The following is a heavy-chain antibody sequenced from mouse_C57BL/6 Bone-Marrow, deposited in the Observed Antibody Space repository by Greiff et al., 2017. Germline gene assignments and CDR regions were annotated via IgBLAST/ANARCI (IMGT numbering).Heavy chain of an antibody. CDR3: ATQEYYGSSYGFAY. J-gene: IGHJ3*01. D-gene: IGHD1-1*01. CDR1: GYAFSSSW. Sequence: VQLQQSGPELVKPGASVKISCKASGYAFSSSWMNWVKQRPGKGLEWIGRIYPGDGDSNYNGKFKGKATLTADKSSSTAYMRLSSLTSEDSAVYFCATQEYYGSSYGFAYWGQGTLVTVSA. V-gene: IGHV1-82*01. CDR2: IYPGDGDS.